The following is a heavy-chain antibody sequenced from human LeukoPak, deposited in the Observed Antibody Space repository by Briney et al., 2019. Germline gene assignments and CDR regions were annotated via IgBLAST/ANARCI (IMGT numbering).Heavy chain of an antibody. V-gene: IGHV3-30*18. CDR2: ISYDGSNK. CDR3: AKDGDGPLDY. Sequence: GGSLRLSCAASGFTFSSYGMHWVRQAPGKGLEWVAVISYDGSNKYYADSVKGRFTISRDNSKNTLYLQMNSLRAEDTAVYYCAKDGDGPLDYWGQGTLVTVSS. J-gene: IGHJ4*02. D-gene: IGHD5-24*01. CDR1: GFTFSSYG.